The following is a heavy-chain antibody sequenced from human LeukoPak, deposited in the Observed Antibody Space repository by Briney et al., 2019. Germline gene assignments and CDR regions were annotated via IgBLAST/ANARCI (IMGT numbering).Heavy chain of an antibody. D-gene: IGHD2/OR15-2a*01. CDR2: IYTSGST. J-gene: IGHJ4*02. CDR3: ARLITTLRVFDY. CDR1: GGSISSGSYY. Sequence: SSETLSLTCTVSGGSISSGSYYWSWIRQPAGKGLEWIGRIYTSGSTNYNPSLKSRVTISVDTSKNQFSLKLSSVTAADTAVYYCARLITTLRVFDYWGQGTLVTVSS. V-gene: IGHV4-61*02.